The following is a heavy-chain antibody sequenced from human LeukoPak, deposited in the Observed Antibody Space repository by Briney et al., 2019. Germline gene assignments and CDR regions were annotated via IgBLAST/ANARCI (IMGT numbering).Heavy chain of an antibody. CDR2: ISNSGGST. Sequence: HPGGSLRLSCAASGFTFSSYVVSWVRQAPGKGLEWVSGISNSGGSTYYADSVKGRFTISRDNSKNTLCLQMNSLRAEDTALYYCAKVGGSYGGVYYLDYWGQGTLVTVSS. CDR1: GFTFSSYV. CDR3: AKVGGSYGGVYYLDY. J-gene: IGHJ4*02. D-gene: IGHD1-26*01. V-gene: IGHV3-23*01.